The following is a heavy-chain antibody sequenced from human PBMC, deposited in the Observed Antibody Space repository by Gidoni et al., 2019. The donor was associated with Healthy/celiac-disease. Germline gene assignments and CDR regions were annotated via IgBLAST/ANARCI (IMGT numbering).Heavy chain of an antibody. V-gene: IGHV5-51*03. J-gene: IGHJ4*02. CDR1: GYSFTSSW. CDR3: ARSGPPDYYDSSGYWGIFDY. CDR2: IYPGDSDT. Sequence: EVQLVQSGAEVKKPGESLKISCKGSGYSFTSSWIGWVRQMPGKGLEWMGIIYPGDSDTRYSPSFQGQVTISADKSISTAYLQWSSLKASDTAMYYCARSGPPDYYDSSGYWGIFDYWGQGTLVTVSS. D-gene: IGHD3-22*01.